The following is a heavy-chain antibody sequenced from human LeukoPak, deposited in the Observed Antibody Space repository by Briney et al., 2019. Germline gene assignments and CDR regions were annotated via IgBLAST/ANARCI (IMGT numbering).Heavy chain of an antibody. V-gene: IGHV3-49*04. D-gene: IGHD3-10*01. CDR3: TRDYGSGHFDY. CDR1: GFTFGDYA. J-gene: IGHJ4*02. CDR2: IRSKAYGGTT. Sequence: GGSLRLSCTASGFTFGDYAMSWVRQAPGKGLEWVGFIRSKAYGGTTEYAASVKGRFTISRDDSKSIAYLQMNSLKTEDTAVYYCTRDYGSGHFDYWGQGTLVTVSS.